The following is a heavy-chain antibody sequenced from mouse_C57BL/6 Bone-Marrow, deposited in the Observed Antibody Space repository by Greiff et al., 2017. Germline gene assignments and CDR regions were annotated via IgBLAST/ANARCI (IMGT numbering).Heavy chain of an antibody. CDR1: GYTFTTYP. CDR2: FHPYNDDP. V-gene: IGHV1-47*01. CDR3: ARRDDGYWYFDV. D-gene: IGHD2-3*01. J-gene: IGHJ1*03. Sequence: VQLQQSGAELVKPGASVMMSCKASGYTFTTYPIEWMKQNHGKSLEWIGNFHPYNDDPKYNEKVKGKTTLTVEKSSSTVYLELSRLTSDDAAVYDCARRDDGYWYFDVWGTGTTVTVSS.